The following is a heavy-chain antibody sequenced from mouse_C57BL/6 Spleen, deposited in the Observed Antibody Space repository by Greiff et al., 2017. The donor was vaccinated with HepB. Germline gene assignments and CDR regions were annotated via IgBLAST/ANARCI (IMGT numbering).Heavy chain of an antibody. J-gene: IGHJ4*01. D-gene: IGHD2-3*01. CDR3: ARWLLRYAMDY. CDR2: ISSGGSYT. Sequence: DVQLVESGGDLVKPGGSLKLSCAASGFTFSSYGMSWVRQTPDKRLEWVATISSGGSYTYYPDSVKGRFTISRDNAKNTLYLQMSSLKSEDTAMYYCARWLLRYAMDYWGQGTSVTVSS. CDR1: GFTFSSYG. V-gene: IGHV5-6*01.